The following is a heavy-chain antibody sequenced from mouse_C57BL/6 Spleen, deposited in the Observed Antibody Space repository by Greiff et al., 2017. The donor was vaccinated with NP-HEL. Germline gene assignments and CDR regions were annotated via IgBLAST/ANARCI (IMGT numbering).Heavy chain of an antibody. D-gene: IGHD1-1*01. CDR1: GYSFTGYY. V-gene: IGHV1-42*01. Sequence: VQLKQSGPELVKPGASVKISCKASGYSFTGYYMNWVKQSPEKSLEWIGEINPSTGGTTYNQKFKAKATLTVDKSSSTAYRQLKSLTSEDSAVYYCARSYYGSSPFAYWGQGTLVTVSA. CDR3: ARSYYGSSPFAY. J-gene: IGHJ3*01. CDR2: INPSTGGT.